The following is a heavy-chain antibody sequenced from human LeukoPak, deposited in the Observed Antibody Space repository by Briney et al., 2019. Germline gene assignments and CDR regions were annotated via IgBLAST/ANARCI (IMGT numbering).Heavy chain of an antibody. CDR2: MNPNSGNT. CDR1: GYTITSYD. D-gene: IGHD6-19*01. CDR3: ARGGQWRGAFDI. Sequence: EASVKVSCKASGYTITSYDINWVRQATGQGLEWMGWMNPNSGNTGYAQKFQGRVTMTRNTSISTAYMELSSLRSEDTAVYYCARGGQWRGAFDIWGQGTMVTVSS. J-gene: IGHJ3*02. V-gene: IGHV1-8*01.